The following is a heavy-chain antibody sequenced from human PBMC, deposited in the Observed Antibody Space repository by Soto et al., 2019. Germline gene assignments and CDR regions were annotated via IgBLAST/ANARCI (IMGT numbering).Heavy chain of an antibody. CDR1: GGTFSSYA. J-gene: IGHJ6*02. V-gene: IGHV1-69*13. CDR3: ASSGIAAAGTLYYYYYGMDV. D-gene: IGHD6-13*01. Sequence: ASVKVSCKASGGTFSSYAISWVRQAPGQGLEWMGGIIPIFGTANYAQKFQGRVTITADESTSTAYMELSSLRSEDTAVYYCASSGIAAAGTLYYYYYGMDVWGQGTTVTVSS. CDR2: IIPIFGTA.